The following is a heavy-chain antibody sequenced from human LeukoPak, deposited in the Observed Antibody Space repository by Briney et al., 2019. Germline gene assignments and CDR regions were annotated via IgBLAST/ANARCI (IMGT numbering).Heavy chain of an antibody. J-gene: IGHJ3*01. Sequence: PSETLSLTCTVSGGSISSGGYFWSWIRQHPGKGLEWIGYIYDSGSTYYNPSLKSRVTISVDTSKNQFSLKLTAVTAADTAVYYCARDPGAFGDAFDLWGQGTMVIVSS. CDR2: IYDSGST. D-gene: IGHD1-26*01. CDR3: ARDPGAFGDAFDL. V-gene: IGHV4-31*03. CDR1: GGSISSGGYF.